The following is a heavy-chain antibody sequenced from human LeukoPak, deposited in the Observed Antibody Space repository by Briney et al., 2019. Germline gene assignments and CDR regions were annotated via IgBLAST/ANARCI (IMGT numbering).Heavy chain of an antibody. CDR3: ARVPIPAMYSSGWYCDY. V-gene: IGHV4-59*01. CDR2: IYYSGST. CDR1: GGSISSYY. J-gene: IGHJ4*02. D-gene: IGHD6-19*01. Sequence: SETLSLTCTVSGGSISSYYWSWIRQPPGKGLEWIGYIYYSGSTNYNPSLKSRVTISVDTSKNQFSLKLSSVTAADTAVYYCARVPIPAMYSSGWYCDYWGQGTLVTVSS.